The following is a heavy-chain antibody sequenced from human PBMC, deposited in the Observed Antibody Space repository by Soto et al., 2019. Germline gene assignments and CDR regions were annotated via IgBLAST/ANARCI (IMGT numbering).Heavy chain of an antibody. CDR3: AKDLSWTVPVQDFYSYGMDV. J-gene: IGHJ6*02. V-gene: IGHV3-30*18. CDR1: GFTFSTYG. D-gene: IGHD3-3*01. CDR2: ISFDGINK. Sequence: QVQLVESGGGVVQPGTSLRLSCAASGFTFSTYGLYWVRQAPGRGLEWVAVISFDGINKYYVDSVKGRFTISRDNSKNPLYLQMNSLRAEDTAVYYCAKDLSWTVPVQDFYSYGMDVWGQGTTVTVSS.